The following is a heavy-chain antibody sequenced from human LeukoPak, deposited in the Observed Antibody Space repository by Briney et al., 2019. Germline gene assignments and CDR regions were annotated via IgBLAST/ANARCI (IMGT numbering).Heavy chain of an antibody. J-gene: IGHJ5*02. CDR2: MSSSDDGR. CDR3: AKGSGAWVAVAEWFDP. D-gene: IGHD6-19*01. CDR1: GFSFSSYA. V-gene: IGHV3-23*01. Sequence: GGSLRLSCATSGFSFSSYAMSWVRQAPGKGLEWVSAMSSSDDGRYYAASVRGRFTISRDTSRSTLYLQMNSLRAEDTAVYYCAKGSGAWVAVAEWFDPWGQGTLVTVSS.